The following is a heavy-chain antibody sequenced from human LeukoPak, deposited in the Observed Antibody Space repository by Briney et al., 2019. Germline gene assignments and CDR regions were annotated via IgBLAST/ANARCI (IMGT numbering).Heavy chain of an antibody. J-gene: IGHJ5*02. CDR3: AKGGHYSFFDP. Sequence: GSLRLSCAASGLTSLNSARSRVRRAPGKGLVWVSTISGFGGETFYADSVKGRFSLSRDNSKHTLSLQMNSLRAEDTAVYYCAKGGHYSFFDPWGQGTLVTVSS. CDR2: ISGFGGET. V-gene: IGHV3-23*01. D-gene: IGHD3-10*01. CDR1: GLTSLNSA.